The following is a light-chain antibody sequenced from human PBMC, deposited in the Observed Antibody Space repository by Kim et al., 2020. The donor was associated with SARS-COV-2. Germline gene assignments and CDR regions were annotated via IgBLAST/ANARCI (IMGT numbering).Light chain of an antibody. J-gene: IGKJ4*01. Sequence: PGDKATLSCRAIQNLHTYLAWYQQRPGQAPRILVYDASNRATGVRDRFSGSGSGTDFTLTISSLEPEDFSIYYCQQRNSWPPAVTFGGGTKVDIK. CDR2: DAS. V-gene: IGKV3-11*01. CDR1: QNLHTY. CDR3: QQRNSWPPAVT.